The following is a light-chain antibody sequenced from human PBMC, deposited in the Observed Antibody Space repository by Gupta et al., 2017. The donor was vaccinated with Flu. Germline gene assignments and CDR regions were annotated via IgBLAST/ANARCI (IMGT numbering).Light chain of an antibody. J-gene: IGKJ2*03. CDR1: QSVLYSSNNKNY. V-gene: IGKV4-1*01. CDR3: QQYYSTPPYS. CDR2: CAS. Sequence: VMTQSPDSLAVSLGERATINCKSSQSVLYSSNNKNYLAWYQQKPGQPPKLLIYCASTRESGVPDRFIGSGSSTDFTLTIISLQAEDVAVYYCQQYYSTPPYSFGQGTKLEIK.